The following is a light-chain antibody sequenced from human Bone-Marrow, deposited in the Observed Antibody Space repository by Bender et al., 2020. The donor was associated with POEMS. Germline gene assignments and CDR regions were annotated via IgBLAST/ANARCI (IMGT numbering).Light chain of an antibody. CDR1: KLGDKY. J-gene: IGLJ2*01. Sequence: SYVLTQPPSVSVSPGQTASITCSGDKLGDKYVCWYYQKPGQSPVLVIYQDTKRPSGIPERFSGSNSGNTATLTISGTQAMDEADYYCQAWDSSTAVFGGGTKLTVL. V-gene: IGLV3-1*01. CDR3: QAWDSSTAV. CDR2: QDT.